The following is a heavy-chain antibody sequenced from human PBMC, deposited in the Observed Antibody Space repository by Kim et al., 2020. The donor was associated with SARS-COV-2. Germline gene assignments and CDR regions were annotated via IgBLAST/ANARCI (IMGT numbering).Heavy chain of an antibody. V-gene: IGHV3-74*01. CDR3: TSGASGFDP. Sequence: GGSLRLSCVASGLGFSNYWMHWVRRAPGKGPVWVSRIDPDGSRTYYADSVKGRFTISRDNAKNTLYLQMNSLRVEDTAVYYCTSGASGFDPWGQGTLVTV. CDR2: IDPDGSRT. CDR1: GLGFSNYW. J-gene: IGHJ5*02. D-gene: IGHD3-3*01.